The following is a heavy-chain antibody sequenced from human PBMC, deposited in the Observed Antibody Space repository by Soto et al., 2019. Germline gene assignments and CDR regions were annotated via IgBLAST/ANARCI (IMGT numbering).Heavy chain of an antibody. CDR3: VRDIPHNWFDP. J-gene: IGHJ5*02. CDR1: GLTFSGRW. CDR2: INEDGSVT. V-gene: IGHV3-74*01. Sequence: GGSLRLSCAASGLTFSGRWLHWVRQAPGKGLVWVSRINEDGSVTNYADSVEGRFIISRDDAKNTLFLQMKSLRVEDTAVYYCVRDIPHNWFDPCGQGILVTVSS.